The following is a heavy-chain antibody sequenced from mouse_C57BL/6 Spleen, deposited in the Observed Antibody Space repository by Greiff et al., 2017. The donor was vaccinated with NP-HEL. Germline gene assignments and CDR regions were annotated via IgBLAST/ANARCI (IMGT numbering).Heavy chain of an antibody. CDR2: FHPYNDDT. Sequence: QVHVKQSGAELVKPGASVKMSCKASGYTFTTYPIEWMKQNHGKSLEWIGNFHPYNDDTKYNEKFKGKATLTVEKSSSTVYLELSRLTSDDSAVYYCARGPTYEGYFDVWGTGTTVTVSS. CDR3: ARGPTYEGYFDV. J-gene: IGHJ1*03. CDR1: GYTFTTYP. D-gene: IGHD5-5*01. V-gene: IGHV1-47*01.